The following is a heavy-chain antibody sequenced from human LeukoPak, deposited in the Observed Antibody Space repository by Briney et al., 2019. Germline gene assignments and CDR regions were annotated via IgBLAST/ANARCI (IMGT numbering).Heavy chain of an antibody. CDR1: GYSFTSYW. Sequence: GESLKISCKGSGYSFTSYWIGWVRQMPGEGLEWMGIIYPGDSDTRYSPSFQGQVTISADKSISTAYLQWSSLKASDTAMYYCARLLGYCSSTSCYRPKYPDHWGQGTLVTVSS. CDR2: IYPGDSDT. CDR3: ARLLGYCSSTSCYRPKYPDH. J-gene: IGHJ4*02. V-gene: IGHV5-51*01. D-gene: IGHD2-2*02.